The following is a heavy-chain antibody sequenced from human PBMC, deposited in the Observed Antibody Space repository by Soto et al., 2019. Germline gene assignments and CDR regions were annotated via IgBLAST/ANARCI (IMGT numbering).Heavy chain of an antibody. CDR2: INHRGST. CDR3: ATQLIGSGWHNWFDP. Sequence: QVQLQQWGAGLLKPSETLSLTCAVYGGSFSGYYWSWIRQPPGKGLEWIGEINHRGSTNYNPSLKSRVTISEDTTTNQFSLKRSSVTAADTAVYYCATQLIGSGWHNWFDPWGQGTLVTVSS. CDR1: GGSFSGYY. J-gene: IGHJ5*02. D-gene: IGHD6-19*01. V-gene: IGHV4-34*01.